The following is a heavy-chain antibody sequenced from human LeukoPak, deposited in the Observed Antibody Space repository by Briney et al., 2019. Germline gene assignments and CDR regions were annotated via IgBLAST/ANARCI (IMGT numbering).Heavy chain of an antibody. Sequence: SGPTLAHPTQPLTLTCTFSGFSLSTSGVGVGWIPQPPEKALEWLALIYWDDDKRYSPSLKTRLTITKDTSKNQVVLTMTNMDPVDTATYYCAHSLWFAEGDYWGQGGLVTVSS. V-gene: IGHV2-5*02. CDR2: IYWDDDK. CDR1: GFSLSTSGVG. J-gene: IGHJ4*02. CDR3: AHSLWFAEGDY. D-gene: IGHD3-10*01.